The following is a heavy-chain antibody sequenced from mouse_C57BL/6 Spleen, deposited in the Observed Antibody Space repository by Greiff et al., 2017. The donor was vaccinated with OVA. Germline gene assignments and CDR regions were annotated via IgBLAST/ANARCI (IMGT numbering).Heavy chain of an antibody. V-gene: IGHV14-2*01. CDR2: IDPEDGET. Sequence: EVQLQQSGAELVKPGASVKLSCTASGFNIKDYYMHWVKQRTEQGLEWIGRIDPEDGETKYAPKVQGKATITADTSSNTAYQQLSSLTSEDTAGYYCAREVKGYFDYWGQGTTLTVSS. CDR3: AREVKGYFDY. CDR1: GFNIKDYY. D-gene: IGHD2-2*01. J-gene: IGHJ2*01.